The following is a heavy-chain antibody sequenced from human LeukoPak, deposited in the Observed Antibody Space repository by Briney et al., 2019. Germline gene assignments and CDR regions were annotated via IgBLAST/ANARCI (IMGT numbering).Heavy chain of an antibody. D-gene: IGHD3-9*01. V-gene: IGHV3-53*01. CDR3: ARDILTDSDY. CDR1: GFTVSSNY. J-gene: IGHJ4*02. CDR2: IYSGGNT. Sequence: GGSLRLSCAASGFTVSSNYMSWVRQAPGKGLEWVSVIYSGGNTYYADSVKGRFTISRDNSKNTLYLQMNSLRAEDTAVYYCARDILTDSDYWGQGTLVTVSS.